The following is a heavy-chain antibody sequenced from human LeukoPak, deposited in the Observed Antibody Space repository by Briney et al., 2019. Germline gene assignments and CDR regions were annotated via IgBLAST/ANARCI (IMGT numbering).Heavy chain of an antibody. CDR1: GGSIGSYY. CDR2: IYYSGST. Sequence: SETLSLTCTVSGGSIGSYYWSWIRQPPGKGLEWIGYIYYSGSTSYNPSLKTRVTISVDMSKNQFSLKLSSVTAADTAVYYCARHSRYGDFDYWGQGTLLTVSS. CDR3: ARHSRYGDFDY. V-gene: IGHV4-59*08. D-gene: IGHD4-17*01. J-gene: IGHJ4*02.